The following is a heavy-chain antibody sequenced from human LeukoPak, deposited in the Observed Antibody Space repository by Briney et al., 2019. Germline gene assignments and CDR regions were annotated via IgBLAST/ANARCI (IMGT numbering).Heavy chain of an antibody. Sequence: ASVKVSCKASGYTFTSYAMHWVRQAPGQRLEWMGWINAGNGNTKYSQEFQGRVTITRDTSASTAHMELSSLRSEDMAVYYCARALYGDYFPYFDYWGQGTLVTVSS. V-gene: IGHV1-3*03. D-gene: IGHD4-17*01. CDR1: GYTFTSYA. CDR3: ARALYGDYFPYFDY. J-gene: IGHJ4*02. CDR2: INAGNGNT.